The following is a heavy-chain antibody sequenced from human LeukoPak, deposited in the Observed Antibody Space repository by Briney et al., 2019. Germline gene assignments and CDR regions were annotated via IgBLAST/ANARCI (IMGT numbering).Heavy chain of an antibody. D-gene: IGHD5-24*01. CDR3: ARGLLRRDGYNWVY. CDR1: GYSISSGYY. Sequence: PSETLSLTCAVSGYSISSGYYWGWIRQPPGKGLEWIGSIYHSGSTYYNPSLKSRVTISVDTSKNQFSLKLSSVTAADTAVYYCARGLLRRDGYNWVYWGQGTLVTVSS. V-gene: IGHV4-38-2*01. CDR2: IYHSGST. J-gene: IGHJ4*02.